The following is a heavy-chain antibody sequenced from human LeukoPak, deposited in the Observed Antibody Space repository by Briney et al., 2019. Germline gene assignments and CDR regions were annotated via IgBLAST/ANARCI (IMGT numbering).Heavy chain of an antibody. CDR3: AREQKREKGRRKGGCDY. CDR2: ISAYNGNT. D-gene: IGHD1-14*01. Sequence: ASVKVSCKASGYTFTSYGISWVRQAPGQGLEWMGWISAYNGNTNYAQKLQGRVTMTTDTSTSTAYMELRSLRSDDTAAYYCAREQKREKGRRKGGCDYGGQGPRVTVSS. CDR1: GYTFTSYG. J-gene: IGHJ4*02. V-gene: IGHV1-18*01.